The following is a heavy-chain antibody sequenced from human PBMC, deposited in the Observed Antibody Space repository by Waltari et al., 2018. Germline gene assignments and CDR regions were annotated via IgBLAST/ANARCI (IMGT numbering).Heavy chain of an antibody. V-gene: IGHV4-4*02. CDR2: VLGSGRT. Sequence: QLQESGPGLVKPSGNLSLICPVSGDSMSNNWWSWVRQSPGKGLEWIGQVLGSGRTNYNPSFASRVTISLDTSTYQFALKMTSATAADTALYYCARDRGRGLYLDTWGQGTLVTVSP. D-gene: IGHD2-15*01. J-gene: IGHJ4*02. CDR3: ARDRGRGLYLDT. CDR1: GDSMSNNW.